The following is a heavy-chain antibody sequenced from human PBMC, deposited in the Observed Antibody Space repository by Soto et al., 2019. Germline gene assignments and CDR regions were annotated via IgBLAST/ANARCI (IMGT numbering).Heavy chain of an antibody. V-gene: IGHV4-31*03. D-gene: IGHD3-16*01. Sequence: SETLSLTCTVSGGSISSGGYYWSWIRQHPGKGLEWIGYIYYSGSTYYNPSLKSRVTISVDTSKNQFSLKLSSVTAADTAVYYWARTPRGDDGLWEYYFDLCVQGTIVT. CDR3: ARTPRGDDGLWEYYFDL. J-gene: IGHJ4*02. CDR1: GGSISSGGYY. CDR2: IYYSGST.